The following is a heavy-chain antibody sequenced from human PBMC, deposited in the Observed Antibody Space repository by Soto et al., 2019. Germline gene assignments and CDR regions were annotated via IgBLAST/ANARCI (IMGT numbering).Heavy chain of an antibody. J-gene: IGHJ5*02. CDR2: ISWDGGST. CDR3: AKGLQEDDFWSGYAP. V-gene: IGHV3-43*01. D-gene: IGHD3-3*01. Sequence: GGSLRLSCAASGFTFDDYTMHWVRQAPGKGLEWVSLISWDGGSTYYADSVKGRFTISRDNSKNSLYLQMNSLRTEDTALYYCAKGLQEDDFWSGYAPWGQGTLVTVSS. CDR1: GFTFDDYT.